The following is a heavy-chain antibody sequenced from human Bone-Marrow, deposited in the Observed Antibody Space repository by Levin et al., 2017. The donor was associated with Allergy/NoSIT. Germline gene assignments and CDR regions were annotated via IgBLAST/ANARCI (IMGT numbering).Heavy chain of an antibody. D-gene: IGHD5-18*01. CDR2: IYDSGST. CDR1: GGSIRSGGYY. Sequence: MASETLSLTCTVSGGSIRSGGYYWSWIRQHPGKGLEWIGYIYDSGSTSYNPSLESRVAISVDTSKNQFYLKLTSVAAADTAVYYCARIPDTTSEFDYWGQGTLVTVSS. V-gene: IGHV4-31*03. CDR3: ARIPDTTSEFDY. J-gene: IGHJ4*02.